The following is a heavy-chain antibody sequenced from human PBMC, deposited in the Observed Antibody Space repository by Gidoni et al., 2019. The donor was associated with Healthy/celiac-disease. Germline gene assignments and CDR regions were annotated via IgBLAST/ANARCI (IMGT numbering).Heavy chain of an antibody. D-gene: IGHD2-21*01. V-gene: IGHV3-30*19. CDR2: ISYDGSQK. CDR3: ARDLDASIVVVILDY. Sequence: QVQLVESGGGVVQPGRSLRLSCAASGFTFNSYGIHWVRQAPGKGLEWVAVISYDGSQKYYADSVKGRFTITRDNSKNTLYLQMNSLRAEDTAVYYCARDLDASIVVVILDYWGQGTLVTVSS. J-gene: IGHJ4*02. CDR1: GFTFNSYG.